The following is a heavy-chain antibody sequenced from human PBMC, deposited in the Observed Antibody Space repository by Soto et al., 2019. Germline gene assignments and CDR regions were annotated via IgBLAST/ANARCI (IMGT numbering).Heavy chain of an antibody. CDR3: AIDKARLQVGGNYYYAMYD. J-gene: IGHJ6*02. V-gene: IGHV1-69*05. CDR1: GGTFGNSA. Sequence: QDQLVKSGAELKKPGSSVTVSYKASGGTFGNSAISWVRQAPGQGLEWMGGIIPIFPTPDYAQKFQARVTISSDEATSRAYMEFINLVSADTAVYYCAIDKARLQVGGNYYYAMYDWGQGTTVTFSS. CDR2: IIPIFPTP. D-gene: IGHD6-25*01.